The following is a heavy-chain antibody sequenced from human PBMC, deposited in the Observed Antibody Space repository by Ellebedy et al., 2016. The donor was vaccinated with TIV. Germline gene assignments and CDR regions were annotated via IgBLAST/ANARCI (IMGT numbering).Heavy chain of an antibody. D-gene: IGHD1-26*01. Sequence: MPSETLSLTCTVSDGSISSSSYYWGWIRQPPGKGLEWIGTIYYSGTTFYNLSLRSRVTISVDTSKNQFSLRLSSVTAADTAVYFCARSDIVGPTGVQFDYWGQGTLVTVSS. J-gene: IGHJ4*02. CDR3: ARSDIVGPTGVQFDY. CDR2: IYYSGTT. CDR1: DGSISSSSYY. V-gene: IGHV4-39*07.